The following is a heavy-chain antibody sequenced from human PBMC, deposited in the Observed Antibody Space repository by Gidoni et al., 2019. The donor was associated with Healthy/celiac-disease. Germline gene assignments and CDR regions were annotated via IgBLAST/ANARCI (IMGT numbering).Heavy chain of an antibody. CDR1: GFTFSDYY. CDR3: ARGDIVVVVAARPPHTDI. CDR2: ISSSGSTI. J-gene: IGHJ3*02. D-gene: IGHD2-15*01. Sequence: GGGLVKPGGSLRLSCAASGFTFSDYYMSWIRQAPGKGLEWVSYISSSGSTIYYADSVKGRFTISRDNAKNSLYLQMNSLRAEDTAVYYCARGDIVVVVAARPPHTDIWGQGTMVTVSS. V-gene: IGHV3-11*01.